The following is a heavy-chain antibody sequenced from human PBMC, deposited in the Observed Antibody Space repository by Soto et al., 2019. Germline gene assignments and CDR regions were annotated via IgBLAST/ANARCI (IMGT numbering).Heavy chain of an antibody. Sequence: PGGSLRLSCAASGFTFSSYSVNWVRQAPGKGLEWVSYISSSSSTTYYADSVKGRFTISRDNAKNSLYLQMNSLRDEDTAVYYCARKNTYYYDSSGRMDVWGQGTTVTVSS. CDR1: GFTFSSYS. D-gene: IGHD3-22*01. V-gene: IGHV3-48*02. J-gene: IGHJ6*02. CDR2: ISSSSSTT. CDR3: ARKNTYYYDSSGRMDV.